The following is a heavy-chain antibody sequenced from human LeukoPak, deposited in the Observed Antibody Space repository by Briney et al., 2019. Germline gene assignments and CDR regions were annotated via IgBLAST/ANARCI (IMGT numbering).Heavy chain of an antibody. D-gene: IGHD2-2*01. CDR2: ISYDGSNK. Sequence: GGSLRLSCAASGFTFSSYAMHWVRQAPGKGLEWVAVISYDGSNKYYADSVKGRFTISRDNSKNTLYLQMNSLRAEDTAVYYCASIFYCSSTSCSQEDFDYWGQGTLVTVSS. CDR1: GFTFSSYA. CDR3: ASIFYCSSTSCSQEDFDY. J-gene: IGHJ4*02. V-gene: IGHV3-30*01.